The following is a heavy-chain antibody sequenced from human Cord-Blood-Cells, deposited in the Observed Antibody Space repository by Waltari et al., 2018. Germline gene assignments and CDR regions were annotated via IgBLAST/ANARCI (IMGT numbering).Heavy chain of an antibody. CDR3: ARHTPDLVGATDYSFDY. V-gene: IGHV4-39*07. CDR2: NYYSGST. CDR1: GCSISSSRYS. D-gene: IGHD1-26*01. Sequence: QLQLQESVPGLVKPSETLSLTCTVSGCSISSSRYSWGWIRQPPGKGLEWIGSNYYSGSTYYNPSLKSRVTISVDTSKNQFSLKLSSVTAADTAVYYCARHTPDLVGATDYSFDYWGQGTLVTVSS. J-gene: IGHJ4*02.